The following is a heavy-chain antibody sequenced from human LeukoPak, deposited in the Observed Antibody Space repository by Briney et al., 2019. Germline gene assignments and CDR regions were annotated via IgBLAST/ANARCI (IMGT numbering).Heavy chain of an antibody. V-gene: IGHV4-39*01. Sequence: SETLSLTCTVSGGSISSSSYYWGWIRQPPGKGLEWIGSIYYSGSTYYNPSLKSRVTISVDTSKNQFSLKLSSVTAADTAVYYCARRNPYYYDSRGAFDIWGQGTMVTVSS. CDR1: GGSISSSSYY. J-gene: IGHJ3*02. CDR2: IYYSGST. CDR3: ARRNPYYYDSRGAFDI. D-gene: IGHD3-22*01.